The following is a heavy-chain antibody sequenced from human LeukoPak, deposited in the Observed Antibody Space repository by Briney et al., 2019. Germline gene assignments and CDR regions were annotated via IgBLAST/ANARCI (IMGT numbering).Heavy chain of an antibody. V-gene: IGHV1-18*01. D-gene: IGHD3-3*01. CDR3: ARDSPYYDFWSGYSY. Sequence: GASVKVSCKASGYTFTSYGISWVRQAPGQGLEWMGWISAYNGNTNYAQKLQGRVTMTTGTSTSTAYMELRSLRSDDTAVYYCARDSPYYDFWSGYSYWGQGTLVTVSS. CDR1: GYTFTSYG. CDR2: ISAYNGNT. J-gene: IGHJ4*02.